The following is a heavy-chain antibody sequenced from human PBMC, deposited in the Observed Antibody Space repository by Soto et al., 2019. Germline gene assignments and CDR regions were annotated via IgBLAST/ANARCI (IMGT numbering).Heavy chain of an antibody. J-gene: IGHJ3*02. D-gene: IGHD4-17*01. Sequence: EVQLLESGGGLVQPGGSLRLSCAASGFTFSSHAMSWVRQAPGKGLEWVSAISGSGGSTYYADSVKGRFTISRDNSKNTLYLQMNSLRAEDTAVYYCAKDAVGDDYAPDAFDIWGQGTMVTVSS. V-gene: IGHV3-23*01. CDR2: ISGSGGST. CDR3: AKDAVGDDYAPDAFDI. CDR1: GFTFSSHA.